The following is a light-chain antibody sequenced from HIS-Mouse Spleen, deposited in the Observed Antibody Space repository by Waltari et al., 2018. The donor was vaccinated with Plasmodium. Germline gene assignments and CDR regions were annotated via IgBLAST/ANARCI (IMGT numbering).Light chain of an antibody. V-gene: IGKV1-13*02. J-gene: IGKJ2*01. CDR3: QQFNSYPT. CDR1: QGISSA. CDR2: DAS. Sequence: AIQLTQSPSSLSASVGDRVTITCRASQGISSALAWYQQKPGKAPKLLIYDASSLESGVPSRFSGSGAGTDCTLTISSLQPEDFATYYCQQFNSYPTFGQGTKLEIK.